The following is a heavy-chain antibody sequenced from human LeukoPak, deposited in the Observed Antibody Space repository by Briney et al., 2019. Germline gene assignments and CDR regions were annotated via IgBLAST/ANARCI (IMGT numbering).Heavy chain of an antibody. J-gene: IGHJ4*02. D-gene: IGHD1-7*01. Sequence: PGGSLRLSCAASGFTVSSNYMSWVRQAPGKGLEWVSLIYSGGSTYYADSVKGRFTISRDNSKNTLYLQMNSLRAEDTAVYYCARVTRDWNYLLDYWGQGTLVTVSS. CDR3: ARVTRDWNYLLDY. V-gene: IGHV3-53*01. CDR2: IYSGGST. CDR1: GFTVSSNY.